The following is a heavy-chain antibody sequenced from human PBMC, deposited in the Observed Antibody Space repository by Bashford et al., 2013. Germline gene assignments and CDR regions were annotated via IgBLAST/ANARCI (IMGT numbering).Heavy chain of an antibody. J-gene: IGHJ4*02. CDR3: ATVGGLXGWLGYFDY. CDR2: IYPGDSDI. D-gene: IGHD3-16*01. Sequence: GESLKISCQTSGFQLTTYWIAWVRQKPGKGLEWMGVIYPGDSDIRYSPSFEGHVTISTDRSTGTAYLQWRSLKASDTAMYYCATVGGLXGWLGYFDYWGQGTLVTVSS. V-gene: IGHV5-51*03. CDR1: GFQLTTYW.